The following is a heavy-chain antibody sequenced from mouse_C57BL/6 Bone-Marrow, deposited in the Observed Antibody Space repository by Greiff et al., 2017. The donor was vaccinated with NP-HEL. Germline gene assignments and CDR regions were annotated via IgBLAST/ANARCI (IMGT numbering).Heavy chain of an antibody. J-gene: IGHJ3*01. CDR1: GFTFNTYA. CDR2: IRSKSSNYAT. D-gene: IGHD1-1*02. Sequence: EVQLVESGGGLVQPKGSLKLSCAASGFTFNTYAMHWVRPAPGTGLEWVARIRSKSSNYATYYADSVKDRFTISRDDSQSMLYLQMNNLKTEDTAMYYCVRDGGSPAWFAYWGQGTLVTVSA. V-gene: IGHV10-3*01. CDR3: VRDGGSPAWFAY.